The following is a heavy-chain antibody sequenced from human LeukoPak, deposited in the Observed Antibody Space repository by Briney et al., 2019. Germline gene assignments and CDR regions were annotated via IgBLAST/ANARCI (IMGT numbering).Heavy chain of an antibody. V-gene: IGHV5-51*01. CDR1: GYHFINYW. D-gene: IGHD3-10*01. CDR2: IYPGDSNT. J-gene: IGHJ4*02. CDR3: SRVQFGKSDY. Sequence: GESLQISCKGSGYHFINYWIGWVRQMTGKGLEWMGIIYPGDSNTKYSPSLQGQVTISVDKSISTAYLQWSSLKASGTAMYYCSRVQFGKSDYWGQGTLVTVSS.